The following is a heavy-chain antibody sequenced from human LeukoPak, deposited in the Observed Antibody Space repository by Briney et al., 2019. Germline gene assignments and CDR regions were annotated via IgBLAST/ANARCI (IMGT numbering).Heavy chain of an antibody. CDR1: GFTFGDYA. J-gene: IGHJ3*02. D-gene: IGHD5-18*01. Sequence: GGPRRFSCPDPGFTFGDYAMSGVPQAPGKGREGVGFIRSKAFGGTTEYAASVKGRFSISRDDSKSIAYLQMNSLKTEDTAVYYCTRDGGYSYGPIRAFDIWGQGTMVTVSS. CDR2: IRSKAFGGTT. V-gene: IGHV3-49*04. CDR3: TRDGGYSYGPIRAFDI.